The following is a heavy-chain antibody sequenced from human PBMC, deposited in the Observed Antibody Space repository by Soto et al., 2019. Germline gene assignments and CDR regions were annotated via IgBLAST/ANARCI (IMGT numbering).Heavy chain of an antibody. CDR3: AADYYDSSGYYYGN. CDR1: GYTFTGYY. J-gene: IGHJ4*02. Sequence: ASVKGYCKAAGYTFTGYYMHWVRQAPGQGLEWMGWINPNSGGTNYAQKFQGRVTMTRDTSISTAYMELSRLRSDDTAVYYCAADYYDSSGYYYGNWGQGTLVTVSS. D-gene: IGHD3-22*01. V-gene: IGHV1-2*02. CDR2: INPNSGGT.